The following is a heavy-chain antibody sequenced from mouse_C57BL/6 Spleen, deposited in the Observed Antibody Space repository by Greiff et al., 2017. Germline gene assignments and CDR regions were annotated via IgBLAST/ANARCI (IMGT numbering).Heavy chain of an antibody. J-gene: IGHJ4*01. V-gene: IGHV7-3*01. D-gene: IGHD3-2*02. CDR3: ARYRAAQATYAMDY. CDR1: GFTFTDYY. Sequence: EVKVEESGGGLVQPGGSLSLSCAASGFTFTDYYMSWVRQPPGKALEWLGFIRNKANGYTTEYSASVKGRFTISRDNSQSILYLQMNALRAEDSATYYCARYRAAQATYAMDYWGQGTSVTVSS. CDR2: IRNKANGYTT.